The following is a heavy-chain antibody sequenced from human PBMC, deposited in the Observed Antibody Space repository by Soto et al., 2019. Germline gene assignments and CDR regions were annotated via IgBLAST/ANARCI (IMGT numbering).Heavy chain of an antibody. J-gene: IGHJ6*03. CDR2: TSAISTFT. Sequence: QLLESGRGLVQPGGSLRLSCATSGFNLRDYAMSWVRQAPGKGLERVAHTSAISTFTNYADSVKGRFTISRDNSKNTLSLKMNSLSAEDTAVYFCAKETIGYCDGVSCRNYHYMDVWGKGTTVTVSS. CDR3: AKETIGYCDGVSCRNYHYMDV. D-gene: IGHD2-15*01. CDR1: GFNLRDYA. V-gene: IGHV3-23*01.